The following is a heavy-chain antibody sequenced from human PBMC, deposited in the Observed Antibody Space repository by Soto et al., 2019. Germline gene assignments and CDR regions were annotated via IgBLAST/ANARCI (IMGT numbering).Heavy chain of an antibody. J-gene: IGHJ6*02. CDR3: AKEGGSPPYYYGMDV. Sequence: GGSLRLSCAASGFTFSSYGMHWVRQAPGKGLEWVAVISYDGSNKYYADSVKGRFTISRDNSKNTLYLQMNSLRAEDTAVYYCAKEGGSPPYYYGMDVWGQGTTVTVSS. CDR2: ISYDGSNK. D-gene: IGHD1-26*01. CDR1: GFTFSSYG. V-gene: IGHV3-30*18.